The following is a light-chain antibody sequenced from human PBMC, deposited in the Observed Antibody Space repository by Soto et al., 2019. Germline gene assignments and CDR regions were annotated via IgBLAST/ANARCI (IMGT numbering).Light chain of an antibody. Sequence: YALTQPASGSGSPGQSIPMSWTGTSSDVRGYNYVSWYQQHPGKAPKLTIYEVTNRPSGVSNRFSGSKSGNTASLTISGLQAEDEADYYCSSYTIRSTPFLFGTGTKVTAL. CDR1: SSDVRGYNY. CDR3: SSYTIRSTPFL. V-gene: IGLV2-14*01. CDR2: EVT. J-gene: IGLJ1*01.